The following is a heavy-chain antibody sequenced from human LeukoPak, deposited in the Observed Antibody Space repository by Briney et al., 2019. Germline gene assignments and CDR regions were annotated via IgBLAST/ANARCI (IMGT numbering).Heavy chain of an antibody. D-gene: IGHD3-10*01. J-gene: IGHJ4*02. CDR3: ARTFGELTFDY. V-gene: IGHV3-33*01. CDR2: IWYDGSSK. Sequence: PGGSLRLSCAASGFTFSNYGMHWVRQAPGKGLEWVALIWYDGSSKYYADSVQGRFIISRDNSKNTLYLQMNSLRAEDTAVYYCARTFGELTFDYWGQGTLVTVSS. CDR1: GFTFSNYG.